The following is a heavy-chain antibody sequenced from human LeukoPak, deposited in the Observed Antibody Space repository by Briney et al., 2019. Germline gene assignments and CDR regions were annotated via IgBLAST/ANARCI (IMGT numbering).Heavy chain of an antibody. CDR1: GFTLSSFW. D-gene: IGHD3-10*01. Sequence: GGSLRPSCAAFGFTLSSFWMHWGRQGPGKGLLWVSRIKGDGSTTSYADSVRGRFTIPRDNAKNTLYLQMNSLRAEDTAVYYCVRDVSYYRSGPHFDSWGQGTQVTVSS. CDR3: VRDVSYYRSGPHFDS. J-gene: IGHJ4*02. V-gene: IGHV3-74*01. CDR2: IKGDGSTT.